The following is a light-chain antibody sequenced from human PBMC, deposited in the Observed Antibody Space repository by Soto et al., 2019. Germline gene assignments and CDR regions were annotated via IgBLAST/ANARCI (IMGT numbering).Light chain of an antibody. CDR3: QQRNTWPPIT. CDR1: QSVSSN. CDR2: GAS. J-gene: IGKJ5*01. Sequence: EIVMTQSPATLSVSPGERATLSCRASQSVSSNLAWYQQKPGQAPSLLIYGASTRATGTPASFSGSGSGTEFTLTISSLQSEDFAVYYCQQRNTWPPITFGQGTRLEIK. V-gene: IGKV3-15*01.